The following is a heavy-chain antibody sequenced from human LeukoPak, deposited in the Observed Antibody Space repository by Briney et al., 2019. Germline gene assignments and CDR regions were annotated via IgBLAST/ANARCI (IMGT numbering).Heavy chain of an antibody. CDR3: AKARGAGSGDADS. CDR1: GFTFSNYA. J-gene: IGHJ5*01. CDR2: ISANAKSA. Sequence: PGGSLRLSCAASGFTFSNYAMSWVRQAPGKGLEWVSPISANAKSAYYADSVKGRFTISRDNSKNTLYLQMNSLRAEDTAVYYCAKARGAGSGDADSWGQGTLVTVSS. D-gene: IGHD3-10*01. V-gene: IGHV3-23*01.